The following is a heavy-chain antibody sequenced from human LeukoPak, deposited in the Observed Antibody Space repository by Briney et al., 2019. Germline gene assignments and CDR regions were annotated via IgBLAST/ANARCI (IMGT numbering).Heavy chain of an antibody. CDR3: ARGGDYGVKIDY. D-gene: IGHD4-17*01. CDR2: IRYDGSNK. CDR1: GFTFSSYG. V-gene: IGHV3-30*02. J-gene: IGHJ4*02. Sequence: GGSLRLSCAASGFTFSSYGMHWVRQAPGKGLEWVAFIRYDGSNKYYADSVKGRFTISRDNSKNTLYLQMNSLRAEDTAIYYCARGGDYGVKIDYWGQGTLVTVSS.